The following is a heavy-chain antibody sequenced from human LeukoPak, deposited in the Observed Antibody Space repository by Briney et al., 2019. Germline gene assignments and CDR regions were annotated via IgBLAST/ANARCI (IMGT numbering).Heavy chain of an antibody. D-gene: IGHD2-21*02. Sequence: GGSLRLSCAASGFTFSTYGIHWARQAPGKGLEWVAFIRYDGSKTHYADSVKGRFAISRDNAKNSLYLQVNSLRAEDTAVYYCARYDCGGDCSSHFDYWGQGTLVTVSS. CDR3: ARYDCGGDCSSHFDY. CDR2: IRYDGSKT. J-gene: IGHJ4*02. CDR1: GFTFSTYG. V-gene: IGHV3-30*02.